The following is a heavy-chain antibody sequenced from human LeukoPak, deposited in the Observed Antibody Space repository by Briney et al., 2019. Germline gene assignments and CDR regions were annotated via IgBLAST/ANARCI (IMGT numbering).Heavy chain of an antibody. CDR1: GFTFRSYA. V-gene: IGHV3-23*01. D-gene: IGHD6-6*01. CDR2: VSSGGDST. CDR3: AKTPKYSSYLYYFDY. Sequence: PGGSLRLSCAASGFTFRSYAMSWVRQAPGKGLEWVSSVSSGGDSTYSADSVKGRFTISRDNSKNTLYLQMNSLRAEDTAVYYCAKTPKYSSYLYYFDYWGQGTLVTVSS. J-gene: IGHJ4*02.